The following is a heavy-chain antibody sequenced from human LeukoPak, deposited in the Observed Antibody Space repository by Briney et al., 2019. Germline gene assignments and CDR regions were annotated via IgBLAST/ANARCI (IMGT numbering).Heavy chain of an antibody. J-gene: IGHJ1*01. D-gene: IGHD2-2*01. V-gene: IGHV1-2*02. CDR1: GYTFTGYY. CDR2: INPNRGGT. CDR3: ATSLYCSSTNCYALYFQH. Sequence: ASVTVSCKASGYTFTGYYMHWVRQAPGQGLEWMGWINPNRGGTNYAQKFQGRVTMTRDTSISTAYMELSRLRSDDTAVYYSATSLYCSSTNCYALYFQHWGQGTLVTVSS.